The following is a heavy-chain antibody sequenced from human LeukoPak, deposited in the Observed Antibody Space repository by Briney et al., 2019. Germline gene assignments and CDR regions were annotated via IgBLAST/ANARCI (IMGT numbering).Heavy chain of an antibody. J-gene: IGHJ6*02. CDR2: ISYSGST. CDR1: GGSISSYY. V-gene: IGHV4-59*01. CDR3: ARVGVMATVNGYRYHSLDV. Sequence: PSETLSLTCTVSGGSISSYYWSWIRQPPGKGLEWIGYISYSGSTNYNPSLKSRVTISVDMSKNQFSLKLSSVTAADTAVYYCARVGVMATVNGYRYHSLDVWGQGTTVTVSS. D-gene: IGHD3-16*01.